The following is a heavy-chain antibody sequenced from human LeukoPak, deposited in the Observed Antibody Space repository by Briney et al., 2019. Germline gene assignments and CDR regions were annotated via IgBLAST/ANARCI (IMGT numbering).Heavy chain of an antibody. J-gene: IGHJ4*02. Sequence: SETLSLTCTVSGGSISSYYWSSIREPAGKGLEWIGRIHTSGSINHNPSLKSRVTVSVDTSKNHFSLNLNSVTAADTAVYYCARAPGHSSILFADWDQGTLVTVP. CDR1: GGSISSYY. V-gene: IGHV4-4*07. D-gene: IGHD6-13*01. CDR3: ARAPGHSSILFAD. CDR2: IHTSGSI.